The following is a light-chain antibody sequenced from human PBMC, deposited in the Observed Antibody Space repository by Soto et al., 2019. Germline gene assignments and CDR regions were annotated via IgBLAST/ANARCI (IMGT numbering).Light chain of an antibody. CDR1: SSDVGGYNY. CDR3: ISYTSSSTPWV. Sequence: QSALTQPASVFGSPGQSITISCTGTSSDVGGYNYVSWYQQYPGKAPKFMIYEVSNRPSGVSNRFSGSKSGNTASLTISGLQAEDEADYYCISYTSSSTPWVFGGGTKLTVL. V-gene: IGLV2-14*01. CDR2: EVS. J-gene: IGLJ3*02.